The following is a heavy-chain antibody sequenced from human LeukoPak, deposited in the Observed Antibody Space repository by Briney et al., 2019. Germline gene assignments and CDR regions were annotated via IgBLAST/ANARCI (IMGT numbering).Heavy chain of an antibody. CDR3: ARLDAREGDAFDI. J-gene: IGHJ3*02. CDR2: IYYLGTT. CDR1: GDSISRTSYY. V-gene: IGHV4-39*01. Sequence: SETLSLTCTVSGDSISRTSYYWGWIRQPPGKGLEWIGNIYYLGTTYYNPSLKSRVTMSVDTPKNQFSLKMSSVTAADTAVYYCARLDAREGDAFDIWGQGTMVTVSS. D-gene: IGHD1-26*01.